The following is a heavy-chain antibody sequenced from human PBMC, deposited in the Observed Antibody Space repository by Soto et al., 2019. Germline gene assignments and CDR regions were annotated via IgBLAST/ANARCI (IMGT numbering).Heavy chain of an antibody. Sequence: GASVKVSCKVSGYTLTELSMHWVRQAPGKGLEWMGGFDPEDGETIYAQKFQGRVTMTEDTSTDTAYMELSSLRSEDTAVYYCATGLPYRSNSNYFDYGGQGTPVTVPT. CDR3: ATGLPYRSNSNYFDY. CDR1: GYTLTELS. D-gene: IGHD6-13*01. CDR2: FDPEDGET. V-gene: IGHV1-24*01. J-gene: IGHJ4*02.